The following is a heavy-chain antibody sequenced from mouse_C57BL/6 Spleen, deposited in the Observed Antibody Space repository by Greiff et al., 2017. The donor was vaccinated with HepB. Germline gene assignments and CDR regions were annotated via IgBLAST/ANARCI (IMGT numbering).Heavy chain of an antibody. CDR1: GYTFTDYE. CDR2: IDPETGGT. V-gene: IGHV1-15*01. CDR3: TRWTGTRAMDY. Sequence: VQLQQSGAELVRPGASVTLSCKASGYTFTDYEMHWVKQTPVHGLEWIGAIDPETGGTAYNQKFKGKAILTADKSSSTAYMELRSLTSEDSAVYYCTRWTGTRAMDYWGQGTSVTVSS. J-gene: IGHJ4*01. D-gene: IGHD4-1*01.